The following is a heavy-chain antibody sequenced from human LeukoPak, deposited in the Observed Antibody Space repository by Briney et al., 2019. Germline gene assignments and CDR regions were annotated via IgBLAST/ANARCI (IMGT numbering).Heavy chain of an antibody. CDR1: GGSFSGYY. CDR2: INHSGST. Sequence: SETLSLTCAVYGGSFSGYYWSWIRQPPGKGLEWIGEINHSGSTNYNPSLKGRVTISVDTSKNQFSLKLSSVTAADTAVYYCASTDSSSSHAFDIWGQGTMVTVSS. CDR3: ASTDSSSSHAFDI. V-gene: IGHV4-34*01. J-gene: IGHJ3*02. D-gene: IGHD6-6*01.